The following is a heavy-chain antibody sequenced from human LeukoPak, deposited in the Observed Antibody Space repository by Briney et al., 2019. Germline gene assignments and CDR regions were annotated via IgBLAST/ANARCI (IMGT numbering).Heavy chain of an antibody. CDR1: RFTFRSYW. CDR2: IKQDGSEK. Sequence: GGSLRLSRAASRFTFRSYWMSWVRQAPGKGLEWVANIKQDGSEKYYVDAVKGRFTISRDNAKNSVYLQLNSLRAEDTAVYYCARDGGPFDSWGQGTLVTVSS. D-gene: IGHD2-15*01. CDR3: ARDGGPFDS. V-gene: IGHV3-7*03. J-gene: IGHJ4*02.